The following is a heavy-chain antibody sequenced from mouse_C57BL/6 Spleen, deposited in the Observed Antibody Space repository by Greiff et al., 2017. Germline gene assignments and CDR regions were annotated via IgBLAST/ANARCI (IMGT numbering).Heavy chain of an antibody. CDR3: ARCSYAQAWFAY. V-gene: IGHV1-55*01. CDR2: IYPGSGST. Sequence: VQLQQPGAELVKPGASVKMSCKASGYTFTSSWITWVKQRPGQGLEWIGDIYPGSGSTNYNEKFKSKATLTVDTSSSTAYMQLSSLTSEDSAVYYGARCSYAQAWFAYWGQGTLVTVSA. CDR1: GYTFTSSW. J-gene: IGHJ3*01. D-gene: IGHD6-1*01.